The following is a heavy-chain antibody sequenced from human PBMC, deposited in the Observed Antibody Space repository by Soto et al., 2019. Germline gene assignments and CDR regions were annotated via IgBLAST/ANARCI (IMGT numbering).Heavy chain of an antibody. J-gene: IGHJ1*01. CDR3: VRGYCTTSTCSGDFQF. D-gene: IGHD2-15*01. V-gene: IGHV1-46*01. CDR1: GYKFTTYF. CDR2: IHPSGDT. Sequence: QVQLVPAGAELKKPVASVKVACKASGYKFTTYFIHLVRQAPGQGLEWMGMIHPSGDTGYAQKFRGRVTMNIDTSTTTAYMDLRNLTFEDTAVYFPVRGYCTTSTCSGDFQFWGQGTLVTFS.